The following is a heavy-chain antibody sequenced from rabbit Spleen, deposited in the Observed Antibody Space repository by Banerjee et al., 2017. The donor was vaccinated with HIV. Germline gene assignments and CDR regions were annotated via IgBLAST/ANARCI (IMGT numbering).Heavy chain of an antibody. CDR2: IDTDGSGFT. CDR3: ARDSGTSFSSYGMDL. J-gene: IGHJ6*01. CDR1: GVSFSSSSY. D-gene: IGHD8-1*01. V-gene: IGHV1S40*01. Sequence: QSLEESGGDLVKPGASLTLTCTASGVSFSSSSYMCWVRQAPGKGLEWIACIDTDGSGFTYFASWAKGRFTISKTSSTTVTLEVTSLTAADTATYFCARDSGTSFSSYGMDLWGQGTLVTVS.